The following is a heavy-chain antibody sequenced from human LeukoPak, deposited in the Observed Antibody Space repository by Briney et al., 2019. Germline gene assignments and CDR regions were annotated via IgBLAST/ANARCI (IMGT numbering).Heavy chain of an antibody. J-gene: IGHJ4*02. V-gene: IGHV3-23*01. Sequence: GGSLRLSCAGSGFTFSSYGMSWVRQAPGKGLEWVSGISGSGTNTNYADSVKGRFTISRDNSKNTVYLQMKSLRAEDTAIYYCAKSSRPVTAMAFFDYWGQGTLVTVSS. CDR2: ISGSGTNT. CDR3: AKSSRPVTAMAFFDY. D-gene: IGHD5-18*01. CDR1: GFTFSSYG.